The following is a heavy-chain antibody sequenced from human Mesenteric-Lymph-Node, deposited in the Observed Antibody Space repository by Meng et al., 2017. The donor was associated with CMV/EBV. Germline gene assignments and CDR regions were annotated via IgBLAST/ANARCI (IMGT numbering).Heavy chain of an antibody. CDR3: ARWGSTWAIDY. Sequence: GESLKISCAASGFTFSSYEMNWVRQAPGKGLEWVSLPYTPSDAYYADSVKGRFTVSRDKSKNTLDLQMNSLRVEDTAMYYCARWGSTWAIDYWGQGTLVTVSS. D-gene: IGHD6-13*01. CDR1: GFTFSSYE. J-gene: IGHJ4*02. V-gene: IGHV3-53*01. CDR2: PYTPSDA.